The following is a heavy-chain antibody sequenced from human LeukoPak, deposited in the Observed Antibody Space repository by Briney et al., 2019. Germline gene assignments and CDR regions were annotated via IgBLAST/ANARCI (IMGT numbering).Heavy chain of an antibody. CDR1: GSSISSGNW. CDR3: ARDGGAVPFDY. CDR2: INQSRST. J-gene: IGHJ4*02. D-gene: IGHD3-16*01. Sequence: SDTPSPTCAVSGSSISSGNWWAWSRQPPGKRQEWIGEINQSRSTRYNPSLKSRVTISVDTSKNQFSLKLSSVTAADTAVYYCARDGGAVPFDYWGQGTLVTVSS. V-gene: IGHV4-4*02.